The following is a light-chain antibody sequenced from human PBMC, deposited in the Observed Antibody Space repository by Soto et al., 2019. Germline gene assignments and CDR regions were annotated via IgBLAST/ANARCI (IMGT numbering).Light chain of an antibody. CDR3: SLYTSRGV. V-gene: IGLV2-14*01. CDR1: SSDVGAYKY. J-gene: IGLJ2*01. Sequence: QSALTQPASVSGSPGQSITISCTGTSSDVGAYKYISWYQQHPGKAPKLVLYEGSNRPSGISNRFSGSKSGNTASLTISGLQADDEVDYYCSLYTSRGVFGGGTKVTVL. CDR2: EGS.